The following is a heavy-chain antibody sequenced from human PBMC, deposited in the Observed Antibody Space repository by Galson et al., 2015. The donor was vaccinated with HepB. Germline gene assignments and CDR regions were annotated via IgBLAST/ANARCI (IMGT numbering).Heavy chain of an antibody. CDR1: GFTFSSYA. Sequence: SLRLSCAASGFTFSSYAMSWVRQTPGKGLEWVSAISGSGGSTYYADSVKGRFTISRDNSKNTLYLQMNSLRAEDTAVYYCAKAESPTYYDFWSGFGYWGQGTLVTVSS. D-gene: IGHD3-3*01. CDR3: AKAESPTYYDFWSGFGY. V-gene: IGHV3-23*01. J-gene: IGHJ4*02. CDR2: ISGSGGST.